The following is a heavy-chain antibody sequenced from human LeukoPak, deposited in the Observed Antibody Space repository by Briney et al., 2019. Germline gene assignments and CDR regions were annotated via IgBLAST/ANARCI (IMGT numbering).Heavy chain of an antibody. CDR2: INPNSGGT. D-gene: IGHD6-13*01. V-gene: IGHV1-2*04. J-gene: IGHJ4*02. Sequence: ASVKVSCKASGYTFTGYYMHWVRQAPGQGLEWMGWINPNSGGTNYAQKFQGWVTMTRDTSISTAYMELSRLRSDDTAVYYCARGEGDLAAAGDYWGQGTLVTVSS. CDR3: ARGEGDLAAAGDY. CDR1: GYTFTGYY.